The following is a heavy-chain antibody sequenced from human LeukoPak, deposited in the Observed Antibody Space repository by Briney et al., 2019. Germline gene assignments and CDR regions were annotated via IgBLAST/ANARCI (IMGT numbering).Heavy chain of an antibody. D-gene: IGHD5-12*01. CDR3: AKDIGYSGWGAFDI. CDR1: GFTFDDYA. J-gene: IGHJ3*02. Sequence: GGSLRLSCAASGFTFDDYAMHWVRQAPGKGLEWVSGISWNSGSIGYADSVKGRFTISRDNAKNSLYLQMNSLRAEDTALYYCAKDIGYSGWGAFDIWGQGTMVTVSS. V-gene: IGHV3-9*01. CDR2: ISWNSGSI.